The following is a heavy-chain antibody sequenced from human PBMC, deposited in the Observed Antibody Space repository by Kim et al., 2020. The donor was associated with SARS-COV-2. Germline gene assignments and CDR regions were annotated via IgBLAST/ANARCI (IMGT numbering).Heavy chain of an antibody. Sequence: GGSLRLSCAASGLTFINNGMHWVRQAPGKGLEWVAVIPYDGSKKYYVDSVKGRFTISRGNSKNRLYLQMDSLRVEDTAVYYCARVPEIDCGGDCYSMGHYYNYGMDIWGQRATVTVSS. CDR2: IPYDGSKK. CDR1: GLTFINNG. D-gene: IGHD2-21*02. CDR3: ARVPEIDCGGDCYSMGHYYNYGMDI. J-gene: IGHJ6*02. V-gene: IGHV3-33*01.